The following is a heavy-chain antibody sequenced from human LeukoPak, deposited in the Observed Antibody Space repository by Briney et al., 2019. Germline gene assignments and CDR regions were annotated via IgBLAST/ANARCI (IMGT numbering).Heavy chain of an antibody. CDR1: GYTFTGYY. D-gene: IGHD7-27*01. V-gene: IGHV1-2*02. CDR3: ARSNNWGSWVDYYYYMDV. CDR2: INPNSGGT. J-gene: IGHJ6*03. Sequence: ASVKVSCKASGYTFTGYYMHWVRQAPGQGLEWMGWINPNSGGTNYAQKFQGRVTMTRGTSISTAHMELSRLRSDDTAVYYCARSNNWGSWVDYYYYMDVWGKGTTVTVSS.